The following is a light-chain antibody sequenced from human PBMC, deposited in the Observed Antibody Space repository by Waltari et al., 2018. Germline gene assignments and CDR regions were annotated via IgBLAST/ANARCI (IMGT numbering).Light chain of an antibody. CDR3: SSSTTGVGV. V-gene: IGLV2-14*01. CDR1: SSDVGGSKY. Sequence: QSALTQPASVSGSPGQSITISCTGTSSDVGGSKYVSWYQQHPGKAPKLMVYEVSNRPSGISNRFSGSKSGNTASLTISGLQAEDESDYYCSSSTTGVGVFGGGTKLTVL. J-gene: IGLJ3*02. CDR2: EVS.